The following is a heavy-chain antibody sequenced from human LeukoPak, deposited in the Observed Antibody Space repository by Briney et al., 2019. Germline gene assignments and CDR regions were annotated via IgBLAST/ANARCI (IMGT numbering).Heavy chain of an antibody. CDR1: GGSISSDNYY. J-gene: IGHJ5*02. V-gene: IGHV4-39*01. CDR3: ARRPFGVGWFDP. Sequence: TPSETLSLTCTVSGGSISSDNYYWGWIRQPPGKGLELIGSINYSGSTYYNPSLRSRVTIFVDTSKIQFSLRLNSVTAAETAVYYCARRPFGVGWFDPWGQGTLVTVSS. CDR2: INYSGST. D-gene: IGHD3-3*01.